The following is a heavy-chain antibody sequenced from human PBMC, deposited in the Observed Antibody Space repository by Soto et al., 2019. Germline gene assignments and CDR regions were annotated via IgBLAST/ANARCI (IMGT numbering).Heavy chain of an antibody. CDR3: AKAWNSYDDFWSGYSDTQFDY. CDR1: GFPFCSHS. J-gene: IGHJ4*02. Sequence: PGGSPKLSCAAPGFPFCSHSIRWVPPAPREGGEGGSAISGSGGSTYYADSVKGRFTISRDNSKNTLYLQMNSLRAEDTAVYYCAKAWNSYDDFWSGYSDTQFDYWGQGTLVTVSS. CDR2: ISGSGGST. D-gene: IGHD3-3*01. V-gene: IGHV3-23*01.